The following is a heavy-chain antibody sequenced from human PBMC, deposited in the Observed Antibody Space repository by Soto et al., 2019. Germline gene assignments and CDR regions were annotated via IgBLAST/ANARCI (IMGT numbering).Heavy chain of an antibody. V-gene: IGHV1-18*04. D-gene: IGHD1-7*01. CDR3: ERDNWHYLGVYGMDV. J-gene: IGHJ6*02. Sequence: ASVKVSCKASGYTFTSYGISWVRQAPGQGLEWMGWISAYNGNTNYAQKLQGRVTMTTDTSTSTAYMELRSLRSDDTAVYYCERDNWHYLGVYGMDVWGQGTTVTVS. CDR1: GYTFTSYG. CDR2: ISAYNGNT.